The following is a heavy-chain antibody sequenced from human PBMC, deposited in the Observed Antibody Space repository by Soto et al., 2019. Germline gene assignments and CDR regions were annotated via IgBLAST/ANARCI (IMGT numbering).Heavy chain of an antibody. V-gene: IGHV4-59*01. J-gene: IGHJ5*02. CDR1: GGSISDSY. CDR3: ARDTTPEYYDFWSGYSTFDP. D-gene: IGHD3-3*01. CDR2: ISDTGST. Sequence: SETLSLTCTVSGGSISDSYWSWIRQPPGKGLDWLGYISDTGSTVYKPSLTSRVTISVDTAKNQFSLKLRSVTAADTAVYYCARDTTPEYYDFWSGYSTFDPWGQGTLVTVSS.